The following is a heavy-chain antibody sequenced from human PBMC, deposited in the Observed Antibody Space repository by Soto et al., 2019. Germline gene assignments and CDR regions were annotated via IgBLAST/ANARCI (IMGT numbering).Heavy chain of an antibody. V-gene: IGHV3-30*03. CDR2: ISYDGSNK. CDR3: ARDYYRFNSGYGFSMDV. Sequence: GGSLRLSCVVSGFTFSNYGMHWVRQAPGKGLEWVAFISYDGSNKYYADSVKGRFTISRDNSKNTLYLQMNSLRAEDTAVYYCARDYYRFNSGYGFSMDVWGQGTTVTVSS. CDR1: GFTFSNYG. D-gene: IGHD5-12*01. J-gene: IGHJ6*02.